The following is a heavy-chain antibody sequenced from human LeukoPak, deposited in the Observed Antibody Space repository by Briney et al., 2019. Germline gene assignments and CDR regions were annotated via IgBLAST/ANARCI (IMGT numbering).Heavy chain of an antibody. CDR3: ATDRIVGAFPDY. CDR1: GYTLTELS. CDR2: FDPEDGET. J-gene: IGHJ4*02. V-gene: IGHV1-24*01. Sequence: ASVKVSCKVSGYTLTELSMHWVRQAPGKGLEWMGGFDPEDGETIYAQKFQGRVTMTEDTSTDTAYMELSSLRSEDTAVYYCATDRIVGAFPDYWGQGTLVTVSS. D-gene: IGHD1-26*01.